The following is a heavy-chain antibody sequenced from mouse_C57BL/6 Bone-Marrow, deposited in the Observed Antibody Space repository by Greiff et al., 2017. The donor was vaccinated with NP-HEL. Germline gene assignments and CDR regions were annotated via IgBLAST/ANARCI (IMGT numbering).Heavy chain of an antibody. Sequence: VQLQQSDAELVKPGASVKISCKVSGYTFTDHTIHWMKQRPEQGLEWIGYIYPRDGSTKYNEQFKGKATLTADKSSSTAYMQLNSLTSEDSAVYFCAHYYGSSYPDWYFDVWGTGTTVTVSS. J-gene: IGHJ1*03. CDR2: IYPRDGST. D-gene: IGHD1-1*01. CDR3: AHYYGSSYPDWYFDV. CDR1: GYTFTDHT. V-gene: IGHV1-78*01.